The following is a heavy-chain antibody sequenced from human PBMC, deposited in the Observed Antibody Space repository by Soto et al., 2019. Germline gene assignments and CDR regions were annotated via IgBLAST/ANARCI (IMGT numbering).Heavy chain of an antibody. CDR2: VNLNGGRT. J-gene: IGHJ4*02. Sequence: PGGTLRRSWAASRCTFSGCAIACVRHAPGKGLEWSSSVNLNGGRTYYADVVKGRLTISRDNSKNTVYLQLNSLRADHPGLYPCAKDIGFDYWAQLDYWGEGTLVTAS. V-gene: IGHV3-23*01. CDR1: RCTFSGCA. CDR3: AKDIGFDYWAQLDY. D-gene: IGHD3-9*01.